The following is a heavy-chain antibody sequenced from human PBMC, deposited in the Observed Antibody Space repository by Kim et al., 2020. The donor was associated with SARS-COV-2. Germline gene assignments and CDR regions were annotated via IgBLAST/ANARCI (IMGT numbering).Heavy chain of an antibody. D-gene: IGHD3-22*01. J-gene: IGHJ4*02. Sequence: PSLKSLVTISVDTSKNQFSLKLSSVTAADTAVYYCARARITMIVVVKYFDYWGQGTLVTVSS. CDR3: ARARITMIVVVKYFDY. V-gene: IGHV4-31*01.